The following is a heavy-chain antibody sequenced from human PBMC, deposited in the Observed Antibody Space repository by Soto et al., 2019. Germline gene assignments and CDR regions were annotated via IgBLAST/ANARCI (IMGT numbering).Heavy chain of an antibody. CDR2: ITARGGST. Sequence: GGSLRLSCAASGFTFSTYAMSWVRQAPGKGLEWVSTITARGGSTYYADSVKGRFTISRNNSKNTLYVQMNSLRAEDTAVYYCAKDGRQWLEFLAGGMDAWGQGTTVTVSS. D-gene: IGHD6-19*01. CDR3: AKDGRQWLEFLAGGMDA. CDR1: GFTFSTYA. V-gene: IGHV3-23*01. J-gene: IGHJ6*02.